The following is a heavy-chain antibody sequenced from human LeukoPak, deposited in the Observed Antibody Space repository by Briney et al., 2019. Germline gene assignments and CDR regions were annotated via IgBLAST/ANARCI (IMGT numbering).Heavy chain of an antibody. D-gene: IGHD3-3*01. J-gene: IGHJ6*02. CDR1: GGSISSSRYS. CDR3: ASPATDYDFWSGYPAFMDV. Sequence: SETLSLTCTVSGGSISSSRYSWGWIRQPPGKGLEWIGSIYYSGSTYYHPSLKSRVTISVDTSKNQFSLKLSSVTAADTAVYYCASPATDYDFWSGYPAFMDVWGQGTTVTVSS. V-gene: IGHV4-39*01. CDR2: IYYSGST.